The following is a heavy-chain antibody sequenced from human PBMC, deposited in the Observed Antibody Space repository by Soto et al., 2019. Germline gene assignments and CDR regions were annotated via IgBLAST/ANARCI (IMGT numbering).Heavy chain of an antibody. J-gene: IGHJ4*02. CDR3: ARGPATAPDAY. CDR2: INPSGGTT. D-gene: IGHD2-2*01. Sequence: QVQLAQSGTEVKKPGASVKVSCKTSGYIFTSYYIHWVRQAPGQGLEWMGIINPSGGTTTYAQKFQGXVTXTXDTSTSTVYMELSSLRSEDTAVYYCARGPATAPDAYWGLGTLVTVSS. V-gene: IGHV1-46*01. CDR1: GYIFTSYY.